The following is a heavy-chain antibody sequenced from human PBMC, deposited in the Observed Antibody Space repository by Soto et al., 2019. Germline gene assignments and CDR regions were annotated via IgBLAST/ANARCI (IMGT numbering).Heavy chain of an antibody. V-gene: IGHV1-46*01. CDR2: INPSGGST. CDR3: ARDGYYGSGSYYMRRGVGPYYYYGMDV. Sequence: ASVKVSCKASGYTFTSYYMHRVRQAPGQGLEWMGIINPSGGSTSYAQKFQGRVTMTRDTSTSTVYMELSSLRSEDTAVYYCARDGYYGSGSYYMRRGVGPYYYYGMDVWGQGTTVTVSS. CDR1: GYTFTSYY. D-gene: IGHD3-10*01. J-gene: IGHJ6*02.